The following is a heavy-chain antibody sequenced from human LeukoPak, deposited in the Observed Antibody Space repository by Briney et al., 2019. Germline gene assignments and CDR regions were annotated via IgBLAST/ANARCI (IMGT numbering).Heavy chain of an antibody. D-gene: IGHD4-17*01. V-gene: IGHV3-49*04. J-gene: IGHJ6*02. Sequence: GGSLRLSCAASGFTFSTYGIHWARQAPGKGLEWVGFIRSKTYGGTTEHAASVKGRFTISRDDSKGIAYLQMNSLKAEDTAVYYCTRGRGDYEDYYYGMDVWGQGTTVTVSS. CDR1: GFTFSTYG. CDR2: IRSKTYGGTT. CDR3: TRGRGDYEDYYYGMDV.